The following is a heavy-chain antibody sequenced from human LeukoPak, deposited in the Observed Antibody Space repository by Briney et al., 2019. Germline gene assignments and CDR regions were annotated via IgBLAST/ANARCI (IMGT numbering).Heavy chain of an antibody. D-gene: IGHD5-12*01. Sequence: PSETLSLTCTVSGGSISSSRYWGWIRQPPGKGLEWIGSVYYSGITYYNPSLKSRVTTSADTSKDQFSLKVASVTAADTAVYYCARHSDGGYDYWGQGTLVTVSS. CDR3: ARHSDGGYDY. CDR2: VYYSGIT. CDR1: GGSISSSRY. J-gene: IGHJ4*02. V-gene: IGHV4-39*01.